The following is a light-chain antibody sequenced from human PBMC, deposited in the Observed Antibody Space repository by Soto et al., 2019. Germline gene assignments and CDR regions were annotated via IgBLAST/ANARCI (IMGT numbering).Light chain of an antibody. CDR1: QSVSNNY. CDR3: QQYGSSGT. Sequence: EIGLTQSPGTLSLSPGERATLSCRARQSVSNNYLARYQQKPGQAPRLLIYGASNRATSIPDRFSGSGSGTDFTLTISRLEPEDFAVYYCQQYGSSGTFGQGTKVEIK. V-gene: IGKV3-20*01. J-gene: IGKJ1*01. CDR2: GAS.